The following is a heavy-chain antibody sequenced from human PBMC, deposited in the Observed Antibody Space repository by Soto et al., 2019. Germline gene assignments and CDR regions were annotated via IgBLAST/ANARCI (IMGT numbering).Heavy chain of an antibody. Sequence: PSETLSLTCAVSGYSINSDYYWGWIRQPPGKGPEWIGSADHSGRTHYSPSLRSRLTIFIDTSKNQFSLRLTSVTAADTAMYFCAKKGYYPSGKINLFDSWGPGTLVTSPQ. CDR2: ADHSGRT. CDR3: AKKGYYPSGKINLFDS. CDR1: GYSINSDYY. J-gene: IGHJ4*02. V-gene: IGHV4-38-2*01. D-gene: IGHD3-10*01.